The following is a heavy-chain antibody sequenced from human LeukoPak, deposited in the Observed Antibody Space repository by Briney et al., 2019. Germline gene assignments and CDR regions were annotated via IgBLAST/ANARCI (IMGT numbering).Heavy chain of an antibody. CDR2: IYYSGST. D-gene: IGHD3-3*01. J-gene: IGHJ6*04. Sequence: SETLSLTCTVSGGSISSYYWSWIRQPPGKGLEWIGYIYYSGSTNYNPSLKSRVTISVDTSKNQFSLKLSSVIAADTAVHYCARGRGITILSDVWGKGTTVTVSS. V-gene: IGHV4-59*01. CDR1: GGSISSYY. CDR3: ARGRGITILSDV.